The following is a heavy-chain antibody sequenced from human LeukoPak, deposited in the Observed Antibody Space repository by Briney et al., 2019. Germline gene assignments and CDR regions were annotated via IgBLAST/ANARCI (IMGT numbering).Heavy chain of an antibody. CDR2: MNPNSGNT. D-gene: IGHD2-21*02. CDR1: GYTFTSYD. V-gene: IGHV1-8*01. J-gene: IGHJ4*02. Sequence: ASVKVSCKASGYTFTSYDINWVRPATGQGLEWMGWMNPNSGNTGYAQKFQGRVTMTRNTSISTAYMELSSLRSEDTAVYYCARLCGGDCYSELTDYWGQGTLVTVSS. CDR3: ARLCGGDCYSELTDY.